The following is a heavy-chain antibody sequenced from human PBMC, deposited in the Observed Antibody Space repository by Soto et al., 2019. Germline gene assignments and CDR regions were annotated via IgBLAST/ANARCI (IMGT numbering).Heavy chain of an antibody. CDR3: AKDPLYITMIVVVTDWFDP. J-gene: IGHJ5*02. V-gene: IGHV3-23*01. CDR1: GFTYSGCG. D-gene: IGHD3-22*01. CDR2: ISGGGGST. Sequence: GGSLRQSGVDSGFTYSGCGLIWIRQAPGKGLEWVSVISGGGGSTYYADSVKGRFTISRDNSKNTLYLQMNSLRAEDTAVYYCAKDPLYITMIVVVTDWFDPWGQGTLVTVSS.